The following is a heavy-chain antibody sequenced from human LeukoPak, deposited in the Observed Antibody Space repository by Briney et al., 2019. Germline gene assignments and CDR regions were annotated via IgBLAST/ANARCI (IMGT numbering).Heavy chain of an antibody. J-gene: IGHJ4*02. V-gene: IGHV3-23*01. D-gene: IGHD3-16*01. CDR1: GFTFSNYA. CDR2: LSGSGGST. Sequence: GGSLRLSCAASGFTFSNYAMSWVRQAPGKGLEWVSALSGSGGSTYYADSVKGRFTISKDNSKNTLYLQMNSLRVEDTAVYYCARRGGSLDYWGQGTLVTVSS. CDR3: ARRGGSLDY.